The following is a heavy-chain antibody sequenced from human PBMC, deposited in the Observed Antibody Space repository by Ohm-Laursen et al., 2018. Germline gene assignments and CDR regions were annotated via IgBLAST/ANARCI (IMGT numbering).Heavy chain of an antibody. D-gene: IGHD2-15*01. Sequence: SLRLSCSASGFTFSSYAMSWVRQAPGKGLEWVAVISYDGSNKYYADSVKGRFTISRDNSKNTLYLQMNSLRAENTAVYYCAKDMRGYCSGGSCHIFDYWGQGTLVTVSS. CDR3: AKDMRGYCSGGSCHIFDY. J-gene: IGHJ4*02. CDR2: ISYDGSNK. V-gene: IGHV3-30*18. CDR1: GFTFSSYA.